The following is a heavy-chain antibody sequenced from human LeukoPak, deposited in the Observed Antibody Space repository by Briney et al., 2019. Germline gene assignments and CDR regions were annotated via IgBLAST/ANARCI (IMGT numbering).Heavy chain of an antibody. V-gene: IGHV3-30*04. CDR3: ARRSYLSGFDY. Sequence: GGSLRLSCAASGFTFSSYAMHWVRQAPGKGLERVAVISYDGSNKYYADSVKGRFTISRDNSKNTLYLQMNSLRAEDTAVYYCARRSYLSGFDYWGQGTLVTVSS. CDR2: ISYDGSNK. J-gene: IGHJ4*02. D-gene: IGHD1-26*01. CDR1: GFTFSSYA.